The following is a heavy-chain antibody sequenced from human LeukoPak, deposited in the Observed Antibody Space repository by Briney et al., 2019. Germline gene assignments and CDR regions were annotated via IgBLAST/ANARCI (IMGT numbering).Heavy chain of an antibody. J-gene: IGHJ3*02. CDR2: ISGSGGST. D-gene: IGHD3/OR15-3a*01. Sequence: GSLRLSCAASGFTLRSHDMSWVRQAPGKGLEWVSGISGSGGSTFYADYVKGRFTISRDNSKNTLYLQMNGLRVEDTAIYYCVREGPRGLAFDIWGQGTMVTVSS. CDR3: VREGPRGLAFDI. CDR1: GFTLRSHD. V-gene: IGHV3-23*01.